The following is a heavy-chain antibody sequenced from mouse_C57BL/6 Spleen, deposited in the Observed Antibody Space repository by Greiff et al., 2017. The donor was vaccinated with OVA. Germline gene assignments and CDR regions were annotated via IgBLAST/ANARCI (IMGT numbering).Heavy chain of an antibody. CDR3: ARSGGLREGAWFAY. CDR2: IYPGDGDT. D-gene: IGHD2-4*01. V-gene: IGHV1-80*01. J-gene: IGHJ3*01. CDR1: GYAFSSYW. Sequence: QVQLQQSGAELVKPGASVKISCKASGYAFSSYWMNWVKQRPGKGLEWIGQIYPGDGDTNYNGKFKGKATLTADKSSSTAYMQLSSLTSEDSAVYFCARSGGLREGAWFAYWGQGTLVTVSA.